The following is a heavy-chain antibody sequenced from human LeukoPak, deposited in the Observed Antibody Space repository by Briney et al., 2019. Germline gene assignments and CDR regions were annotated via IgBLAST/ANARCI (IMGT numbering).Heavy chain of an antibody. Sequence: PGGSLRLSRAASGFTFSSYSMNWVRQAPGKGLEWVSSISSSSSYIYYADSVKGRFTISRDNAKNSLYLQMNSLRAEDTAVYYCARETPASSGTIDYWGQGTLVTVSS. J-gene: IGHJ4*02. CDR2: ISSSSSYI. V-gene: IGHV3-21*01. CDR3: ARETPASSGTIDY. CDR1: GFTFSSYS. D-gene: IGHD2-15*01.